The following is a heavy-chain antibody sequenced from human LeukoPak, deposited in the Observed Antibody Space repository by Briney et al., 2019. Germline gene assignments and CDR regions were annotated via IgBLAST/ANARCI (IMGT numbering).Heavy chain of an antibody. Sequence: SETLSLTCAVSGGSISSSVYWWAWIRQPPGKGLEWIGSIYYSGSTYYNPSLKSRVTISVDTSKNQFSLKLSSVTAADTAVYYCARQKYYDILTGYSGLDYWGQGTLVTVSS. V-gene: IGHV4-39*01. D-gene: IGHD3-9*01. CDR2: IYYSGST. J-gene: IGHJ4*02. CDR1: GGSISSSVYW. CDR3: ARQKYYDILTGYSGLDY.